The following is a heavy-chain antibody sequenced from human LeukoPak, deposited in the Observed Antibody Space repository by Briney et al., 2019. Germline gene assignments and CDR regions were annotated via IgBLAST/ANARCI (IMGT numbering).Heavy chain of an antibody. CDR1: GYTFTSYA. CDR3: ARKSVAATPRDIVYQYSYMDV. CDR2: ISTNTGNP. D-gene: IGHD2-15*01. Sequence: ASVKVSCKSSGYTFTSYAMNWVRQAPGQGLEWMGWISTNTGNPTYAQGFTGRFVFSLDTSVSTAYLQISSLKAEDTAVYYCARKSVAATPRDIVYQYSYMDVWSKGTTVTISS. J-gene: IGHJ6*03. V-gene: IGHV7-4-1*02.